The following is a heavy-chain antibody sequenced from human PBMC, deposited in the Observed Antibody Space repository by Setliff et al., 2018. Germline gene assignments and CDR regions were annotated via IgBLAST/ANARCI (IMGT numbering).Heavy chain of an antibody. D-gene: IGHD1-26*01. Sequence: ASVKVSCKASGYSFTSNDINWVRQTTGQGPEWMGWLNPSSGNTGYAPKFQGRVTITRSTSLSTAYMELSSLRSEDTAIYYCARAHSGSDFHDPFDIWGQGTMVTVSS. J-gene: IGHJ3*02. CDR1: GYSFTSND. V-gene: IGHV1-8*03. CDR3: ARAHSGSDFHDPFDI. CDR2: LNPSSGNT.